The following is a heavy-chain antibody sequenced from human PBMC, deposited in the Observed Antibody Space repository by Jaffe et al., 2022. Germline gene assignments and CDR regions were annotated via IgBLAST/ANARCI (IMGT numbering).Heavy chain of an antibody. CDR3: AKVPYVNIVAGHFHY. V-gene: IGHV3-30*18. J-gene: IGHJ4*02. D-gene: IGHD5-12*01. CDR1: GFNFRSYG. Sequence: QVQLVESGGGVVQPGRSLRLSCAASGFNFRSYGMHWVRQAPGKGLEWVAVISYDGSNKYYVDSVKGRFTISRDNSKNTLYLQMNSLKTEDTAVYYCAKVPYVNIVAGHFHYWGQGTLVTVSS. CDR2: ISYDGSNK.